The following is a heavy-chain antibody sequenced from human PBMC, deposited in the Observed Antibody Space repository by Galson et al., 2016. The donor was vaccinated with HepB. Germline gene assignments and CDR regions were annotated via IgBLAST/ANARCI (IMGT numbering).Heavy chain of an antibody. Sequence: SVKVSCKASGYIFTSFDIHWVRQAPGQGLEWVGWISAHNGNTNFDQKFQGRVTMTTDTSTSTAYMELRSLRSDDSAVYYCARATIWGSWPYYHYHELDVWGQGTAVTVSS. J-gene: IGHJ6*01. CDR1: GYIFTSFD. D-gene: IGHD3-16*01. CDR2: ISAHNGNT. CDR3: ARATIWGSWPYYHYHELDV. V-gene: IGHV1-18*01.